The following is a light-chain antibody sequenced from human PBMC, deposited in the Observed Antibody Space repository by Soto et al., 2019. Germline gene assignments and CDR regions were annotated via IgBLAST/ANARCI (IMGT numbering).Light chain of an antibody. CDR2: DAS. J-gene: IGKJ4*01. CDR1: QSVSSY. Sequence: IVLIPCPAPVALSQGDRGPLSCRASQSVSSYLALYQQKRGQAPRLLIYDASNRATGIPASFSGSGSGTDFTLTISSLEPEDFVVYYCQHRSNWPLPFGGGTKVDIK. CDR3: QHRSNWPLP. V-gene: IGKV3-11*01.